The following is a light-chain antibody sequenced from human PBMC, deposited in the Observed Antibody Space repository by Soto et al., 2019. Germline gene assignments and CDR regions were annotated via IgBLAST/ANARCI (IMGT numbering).Light chain of an antibody. J-gene: IGKJ5*01. CDR3: QQHLNWPPY. CDR1: QSVSSN. Sequence: IVMTQSPPTLSVSPGERATLSCRASQSVSSNLAWFQQKPGQAPRLLIYDASTRATGVPARFSGSGSGTEFTLTISSLQSEDFAVYYCQQHLNWPPYFGQGTRLEI. CDR2: DAS. V-gene: IGKV3-15*01.